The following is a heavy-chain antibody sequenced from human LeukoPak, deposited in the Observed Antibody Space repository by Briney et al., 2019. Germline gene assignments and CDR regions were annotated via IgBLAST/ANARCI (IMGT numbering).Heavy chain of an antibody. J-gene: IGHJ4*02. CDR3: AKSHYDFWSGHYYFDY. D-gene: IGHD3-3*01. Sequence: GGSLRLSCAASGFTFSSYAMSWVRQAPGKGLKWVSAISGSGGSTYYADSVKGRFTISRDNSKNTLYLQMNSLRAEDTAVYYCAKSHYDFWSGHYYFDYWGQGTLVTVSS. CDR1: GFTFSSYA. V-gene: IGHV3-23*01. CDR2: ISGSGGST.